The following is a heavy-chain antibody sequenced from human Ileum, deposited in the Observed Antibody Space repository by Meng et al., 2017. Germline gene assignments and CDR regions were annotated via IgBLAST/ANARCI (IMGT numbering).Heavy chain of an antibody. J-gene: IGHJ4*02. Sequence: EVQLVESGGGLVKPGGSLRLPCAASGFTFSNAWLSWVRQAPGKGLEWIARIRRKTDATTTDYVAPVKGRFTISRDDSENTLFLQMNSLKTEDTAVYYCTAEDPQYYFDYWGQGTLVTVSS. CDR1: GFTFSNAW. CDR3: TAEDPQYYFDY. CDR2: IRRKTDATTT. V-gene: IGHV3-15*01.